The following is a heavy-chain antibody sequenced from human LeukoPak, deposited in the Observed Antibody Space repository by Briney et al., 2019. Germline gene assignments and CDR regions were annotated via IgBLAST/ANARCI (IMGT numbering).Heavy chain of an antibody. Sequence: SGTLSLTCAGSGGSISSSNWWSRVRQPPGKGLEWIGEIYHSGSTNYNPSLKSRVTISVDESKNQFSLKLSSVTAADTAVYYCARGSWQLAEEVYWGQGTLVTVSS. CDR1: GGSISSSNW. V-gene: IGHV4-4*02. J-gene: IGHJ4*02. D-gene: IGHD6-6*01. CDR3: ARGSWQLAEEVY. CDR2: IYHSGST.